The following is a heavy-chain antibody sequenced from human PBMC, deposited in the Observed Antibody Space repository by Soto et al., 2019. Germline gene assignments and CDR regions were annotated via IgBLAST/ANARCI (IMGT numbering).Heavy chain of an antibody. Sequence: QMQLVQSGAEVKKPGSSVRVSCKASGGTFGNFGISWVRQAPGQGLEWKGGTIPIFDTPHYAEKFRDRVTISSDATSPAYLELTSLTSEDTATYYCARDREDGSGTKYNWFDSWGQGTLVTVSS. CDR2: TIPIFDTP. D-gene: IGHD3-10*01. V-gene: IGHV1-69*01. CDR1: GGTFGNFG. J-gene: IGHJ5*01. CDR3: ARDREDGSGTKYNWFDS.